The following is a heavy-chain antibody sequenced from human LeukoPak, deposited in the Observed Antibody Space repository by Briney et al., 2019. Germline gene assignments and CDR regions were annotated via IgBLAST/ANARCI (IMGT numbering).Heavy chain of an antibody. Sequence: ASVKVSCEASGYTFINYAMNWVRQAPGQGLEWMGWINTNTGNPTYAQDFTGRFVFSLDTSVSTAYLQISSLKAEDTAVYYCARTPGSSWSTFDYWGQGTLVTVSS. J-gene: IGHJ4*02. V-gene: IGHV7-4-1*02. D-gene: IGHD6-13*01. CDR2: INTNTGNP. CDR3: ARTPGSSWSTFDY. CDR1: GYTFINYA.